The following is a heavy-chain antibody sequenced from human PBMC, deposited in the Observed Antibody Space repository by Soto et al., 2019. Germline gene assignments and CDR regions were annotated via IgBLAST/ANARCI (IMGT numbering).Heavy chain of an antibody. D-gene: IGHD2-2*01. CDR1: GFTFSSYE. CDR3: ARWRDIVVVPAAIYYGMDV. J-gene: IGHJ6*02. V-gene: IGHV3-48*03. CDR2: ISSSGSTI. Sequence: PGGSLRLSCAASGFTFSSYEMNWVRQAPGKGLEWVSYISSSGSTIYYADSVKGRFTISRDNAKNSLYLQMNSLRAEDTAVYYCARWRDIVVVPAAIYYGMDVWGQGTKVTVSS.